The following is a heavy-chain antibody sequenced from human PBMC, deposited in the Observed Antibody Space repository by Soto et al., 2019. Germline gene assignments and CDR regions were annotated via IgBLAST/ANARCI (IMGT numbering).Heavy chain of an antibody. J-gene: IGHJ6*02. D-gene: IGHD5-12*01. CDR2: ISYDGSNK. CDR1: GFTFSSYG. V-gene: IGHV3-30*18. Sequence: GGSLRLSCAASGFTFSSYGMHWVRQAPGKGLEWVAVISYDGSNKYYADSVKGRFTISRDNSKNTLYLQMNGLRAEDTAVYYCAKETRGYSANYYYYGMDVWGQGTTVTVSS. CDR3: AKETRGYSANYYYYGMDV.